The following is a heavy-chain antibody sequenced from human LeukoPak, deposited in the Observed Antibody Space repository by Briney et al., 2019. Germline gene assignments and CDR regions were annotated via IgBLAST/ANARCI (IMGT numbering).Heavy chain of an antibody. CDR3: AKDLDYGDYVGLGFQH. Sequence: GGSLRLSCAASGFTFSSYAMSWVRQAPGKGLEWVSAISGSGGSTYYADSVKGRFTISRDNSKNTLYLQMNSLRAEDTAVYYCAKDLDYGDYVGLGFQHWGQGTLVTVSS. V-gene: IGHV3-23*01. J-gene: IGHJ1*01. CDR2: ISGSGGST. CDR1: GFTFSSYA. D-gene: IGHD4-17*01.